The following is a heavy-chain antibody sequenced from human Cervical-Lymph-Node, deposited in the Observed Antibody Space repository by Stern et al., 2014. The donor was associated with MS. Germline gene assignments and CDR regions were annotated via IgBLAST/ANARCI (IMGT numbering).Heavy chain of an antibody. Sequence: VQLVESGGGVVQPGRSLRLSCAASGVTFSSSGMHWVRQAPGKGLEWVAVISDDGRNKYYADSVTGRFTISRDRSKNTVYLQMDSLRAEDTAVYYCAKDRSLSWTFDYWGQGTLVTVSS. D-gene: IGHD6-13*01. CDR2: ISDDGRNK. CDR1: GVTFSSSG. V-gene: IGHV3-30*18. J-gene: IGHJ4*02. CDR3: AKDRSLSWTFDY.